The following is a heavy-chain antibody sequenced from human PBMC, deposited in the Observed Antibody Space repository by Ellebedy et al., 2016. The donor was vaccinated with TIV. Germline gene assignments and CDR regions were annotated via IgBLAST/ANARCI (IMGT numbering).Heavy chain of an antibody. Sequence: GRFTISRDNAKNSVYLQMDNLRVEDTAVYYCATERSATYFFDYWGQGTLVTVSS. J-gene: IGHJ4*02. CDR3: ATERSATYFFDY. V-gene: IGHV3-11*03. D-gene: IGHD1-1*01.